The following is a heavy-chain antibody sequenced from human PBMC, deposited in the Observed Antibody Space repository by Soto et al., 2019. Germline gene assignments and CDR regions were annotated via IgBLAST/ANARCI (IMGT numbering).Heavy chain of an antibody. Sequence: QVQLVQSGAEVKKPGASVKVSCKASGYTFTSYAMHWVRQAPGQRLEWMGWINAGNGNTKYSQKFQGRVTITRDTSASTADMELSSLRSEDPAVYYCARTVGYYYGMDVWGQGTTVTVSS. CDR2: INAGNGNT. CDR3: ARTVGYYYGMDV. J-gene: IGHJ6*02. V-gene: IGHV1-3*01. D-gene: IGHD4-17*01. CDR1: GYTFTSYA.